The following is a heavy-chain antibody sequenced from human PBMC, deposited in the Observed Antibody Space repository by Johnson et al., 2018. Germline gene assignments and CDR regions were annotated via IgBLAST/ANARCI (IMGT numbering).Heavy chain of an antibody. CDR3: ARAPVGGTTDSYYYMDV. CDR2: MNPNSGNT. V-gene: IGHV1-8*01. CDR1: GYTFTSYD. J-gene: IGHJ6*03. D-gene: IGHD2/OR15-2a*01. Sequence: VQLVESGAEVKKPGASVKVSCKASGYTFTSYDINWVRQATGQGLEWMGWMNPNSGNTGFAQKFKGRVTMTRNISISTAHLELSSLRSEDTAVYYCARAPVGGTTDSYYYMDVWGKGTTVTVSS.